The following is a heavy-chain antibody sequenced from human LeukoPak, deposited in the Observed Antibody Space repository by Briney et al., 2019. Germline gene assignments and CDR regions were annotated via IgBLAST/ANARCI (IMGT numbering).Heavy chain of an antibody. D-gene: IGHD6-13*01. CDR1: GGSISSYY. Sequence: SETLSLTCTVSGGSISSYYWSWIRQPPGKGLEWIGYIYYSGSTNYNPSLKSRVTISVDTSKNQFSLKLSSVTAADTAVYYCARGLKPGYSSLWGQGTLVTVSS. CDR2: IYYSGST. J-gene: IGHJ4*02. V-gene: IGHV4-59*01. CDR3: ARGLKPGYSSL.